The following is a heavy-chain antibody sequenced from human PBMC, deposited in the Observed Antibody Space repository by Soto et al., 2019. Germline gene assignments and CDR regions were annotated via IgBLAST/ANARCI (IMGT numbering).Heavy chain of an antibody. Sequence: TLSLTCTVSGGSISSGGYYWSWIRQHPGKGLEWIGYIYFSVSTYYNPSLKSRVTISVDTSKNHFSLKLSSVTAADTAVYYCARPVTHWSEPWGKGNMVNVSS. CDR1: GGSISSGGYY. V-gene: IGHV4-31*03. D-gene: IGHD4-4*01. CDR2: IYFSVST. J-gene: IGHJ5*02. CDR3: ARPVTHWSEP.